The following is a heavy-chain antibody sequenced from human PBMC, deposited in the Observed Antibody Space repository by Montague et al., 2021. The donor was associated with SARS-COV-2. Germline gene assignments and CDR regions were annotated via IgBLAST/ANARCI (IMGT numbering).Heavy chain of an antibody. CDR1: GGSMNNIENS. J-gene: IGHJ4*01. Sequence: SETLSLTCTVSGGSMNNIENSWGWIRQRPGTGLEWIGRVRGTGSTNYNPSLGSRITVSIDTSKSQFSLKLGSVTAADTAVHYCTADTDWRGVEYWALGTLVTVAS. V-gene: IGHV4-39*01. CDR2: VRGTGST. D-gene: IGHD3-9*01. CDR3: TADTDWRGVEY.